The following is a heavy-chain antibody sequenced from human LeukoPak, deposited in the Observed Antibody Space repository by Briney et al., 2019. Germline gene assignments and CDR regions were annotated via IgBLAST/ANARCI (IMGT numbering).Heavy chain of an antibody. D-gene: IGHD3-10*01. CDR1: GYSFTSYW. J-gene: IGHJ3*02. V-gene: IGHV1-69*04. Sequence: KISCKGSGYSFTSYWIGWVRQMPGKGLEWMGRIIPILGIANYAQKFQGRVTITADKSTSTAYMELSSLRSEDTAVYYCARETRGPLDAFDIWGQGTMVTVSS. CDR3: ARETRGPLDAFDI. CDR2: IIPILGIA.